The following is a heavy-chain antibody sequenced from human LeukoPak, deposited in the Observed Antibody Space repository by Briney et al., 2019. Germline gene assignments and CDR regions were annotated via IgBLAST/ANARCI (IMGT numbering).Heavy chain of an antibody. J-gene: IGHJ6*04. D-gene: IGHD1-1*01. CDR2: ISSSSTYI. V-gene: IGHV3-21*06. CDR1: GFTFSSYS. CDR3: ARDPRLCTTGTTAYGMDV. Sequence: GGSLRLSCAASGFTFSSYSMNWVRQAPGKGLELVSSISSSSTYIYYADSVKGRFTISRDNAKNSLYLQMNSLRAEDTAVYYCARDPRLCTTGTTAYGMDVWGKGTTVTVSS.